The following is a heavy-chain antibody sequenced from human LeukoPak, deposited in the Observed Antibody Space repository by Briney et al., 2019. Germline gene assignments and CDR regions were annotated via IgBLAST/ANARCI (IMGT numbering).Heavy chain of an antibody. J-gene: IGHJ5*02. D-gene: IGHD3-9*01. CDR2: IYTSGST. CDR3: AREYYDILTGYFRRNWFDP. V-gene: IGHV4-61*09. CDR1: GGSISSGSYY. Sequence: SQTLSLTCTVSGGSISSGSYYWSWIRQPAGKGLEWIGHIYTSGSTNYNPSLKSRVTISVDTSKNQFSLKLSSVTAADTAVYYCAREYYDILTGYFRRNWFDPWGQGTLVTVSS.